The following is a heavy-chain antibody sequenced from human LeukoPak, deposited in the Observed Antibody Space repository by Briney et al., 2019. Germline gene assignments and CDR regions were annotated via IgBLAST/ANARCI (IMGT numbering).Heavy chain of an antibody. CDR3: AKGDYDFWSGYYCYFDY. J-gene: IGHJ4*02. Sequence: GGSLRLSCAASGFTFSRYAMSWVRQAPGKGLEWVSAISGSGGSTYYADSVKGRFTISRDNSKNTLYLQMNSLRAEDTAVYYCAKGDYDFWSGYYCYFDYWGQGTLVTVSS. CDR1: GFTFSRYA. V-gene: IGHV3-23*01. CDR2: ISGSGGST. D-gene: IGHD3-3*01.